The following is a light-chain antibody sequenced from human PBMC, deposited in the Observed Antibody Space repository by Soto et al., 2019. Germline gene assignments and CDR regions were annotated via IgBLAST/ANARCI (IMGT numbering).Light chain of an antibody. V-gene: IGKV3-11*01. J-gene: IGKJ5*01. CDR2: DAS. Sequence: DIVVTQSPVTLSLSPGDRATLSCRASETVSSYLLWYQQKPGQDPRLLIYDASERATGIPARFSGSGSETDFTLTISSLEPEDFGVYYCLHRMNWPLTFGQGTRLEIK. CDR1: ETVSSY. CDR3: LHRMNWPLT.